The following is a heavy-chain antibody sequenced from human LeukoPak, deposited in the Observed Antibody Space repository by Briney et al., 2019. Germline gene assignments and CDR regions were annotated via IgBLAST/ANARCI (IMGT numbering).Heavy chain of an antibody. CDR2: INPNSGDT. CDR3: ARSPDILTGENFDY. CDR1: GYTFTDYY. J-gene: IGHJ4*02. Sequence: ASVKVSCKASGYTFTDYYMHWVRQAPGQGLEWMGWINPNSGDTKYAQKFQGRVTMTRDTSIRTAYMEVSRLRSDDTAVYYCARSPDILTGENFDYWGQGTLVTVSS. V-gene: IGHV1-2*02. D-gene: IGHD3-9*01.